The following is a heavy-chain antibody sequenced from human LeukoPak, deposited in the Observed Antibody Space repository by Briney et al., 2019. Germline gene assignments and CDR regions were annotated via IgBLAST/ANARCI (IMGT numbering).Heavy chain of an antibody. V-gene: IGHV4-59*01. CDR3: ARGSQTPDAGY. CDR2: MSYSGST. J-gene: IGHJ4*02. CDR1: GDSISSYY. D-gene: IGHD3-10*01. Sequence: SETLSLTCTVSGDSISSYYWSWIRQPPGKGLEWVGYMSYSGSTDYNPSLKSRVTISVDKSKKQFSLKLSSVTTADTAVYYCARGSQTPDAGYWGPGTLVTVSS.